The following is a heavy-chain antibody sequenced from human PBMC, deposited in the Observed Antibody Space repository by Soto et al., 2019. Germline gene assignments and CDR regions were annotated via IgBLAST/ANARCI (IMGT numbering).Heavy chain of an antibody. J-gene: IGHJ6*04. CDR3: ARLRITIFGVARYGMEV. Sequence: QVQLVQSGAEEKKPGASLKVSCKASGYTFTSYARHWVRPAPGQRLEWMGWINAGNGNTKYSQKFQGRVTITRDTSASTAYMELSSLTSEDTAVYYCARLRITIFGVARYGMEVWGKWTTVTVS. D-gene: IGHD3-3*01. CDR2: INAGNGNT. CDR1: GYTFTSYA. V-gene: IGHV1-3*05.